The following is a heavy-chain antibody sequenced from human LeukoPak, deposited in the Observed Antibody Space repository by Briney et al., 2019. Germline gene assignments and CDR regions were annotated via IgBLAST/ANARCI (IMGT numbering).Heavy chain of an antibody. Sequence: SVKVSCKASGGTFSSYTISWVRQAPGQGLEWMGRIMPVLNIADYAQKFQGRLTITADKSTSTAYMELSSLRSDDTAVYYCARGDGYNSGGAFDIWGQGTMVTVSS. CDR3: ARGDGYNSGGAFDI. J-gene: IGHJ3*02. CDR1: GGTFSSYT. CDR2: IMPVLNIA. D-gene: IGHD5-24*01. V-gene: IGHV1-69*02.